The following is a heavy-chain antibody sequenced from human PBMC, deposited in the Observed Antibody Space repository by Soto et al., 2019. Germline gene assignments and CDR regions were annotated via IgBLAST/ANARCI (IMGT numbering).Heavy chain of an antibody. V-gene: IGHV4-59*01. CDR2: IYYSGST. Sequence: SQTLCVSRTVAGGTSISFYGRRIRKNPGKGLEWIGYIYYSGSTNYNPSLKSRVTISVDTSKNQFSLKLSSVTAADTAVYYCARDYYASGTYPRFDSWGRGTLVTVS. J-gene: IGHJ4*01. D-gene: IGHD3-10*01. CDR3: ARDYYASGTYPRFDS. CDR1: GGTSISFY.